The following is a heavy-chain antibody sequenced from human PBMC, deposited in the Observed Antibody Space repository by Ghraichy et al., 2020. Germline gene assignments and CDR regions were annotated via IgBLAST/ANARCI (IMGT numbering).Heavy chain of an antibody. CDR2: ISAYNGNT. CDR3: ARRTIGATVTASDYYYGMDV. D-gene: IGHD4-17*01. CDR1: GYTFTSYG. J-gene: IGHJ6*02. Sequence: ASVKVSCKASGYTFTSYGISWVRQAPGQGLEWMGWISAYNGNTNYAQKLQGRVTMTTDTSTSTAYMELRSLRSDDTAVYYCARRTIGATVTASDYYYGMDVWGQGTTVTVSS. V-gene: IGHV1-18*01.